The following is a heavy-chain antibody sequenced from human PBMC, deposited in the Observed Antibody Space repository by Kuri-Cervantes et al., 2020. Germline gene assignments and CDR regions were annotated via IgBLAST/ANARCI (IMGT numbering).Heavy chain of an antibody. Sequence: GESLKISCAASGFTFSSYGMHWVRQAPGKGLEWVSYISSSGSTIYYADSVKVRFTISRDNAKNSLYLQMNSLRAEDTAVYYCARAGGKDIVVVPAAMRPYYYYGMDVWGQGTTVTVSS. V-gene: IGHV3-48*04. D-gene: IGHD2-2*01. CDR2: ISSSGSTI. J-gene: IGHJ6*02. CDR3: ARAGGKDIVVVPAAMRPYYYYGMDV. CDR1: GFTFSSYG.